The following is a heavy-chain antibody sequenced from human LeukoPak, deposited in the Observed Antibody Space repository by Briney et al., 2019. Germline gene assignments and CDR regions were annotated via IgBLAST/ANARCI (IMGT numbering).Heavy chain of an antibody. CDR1: GYTFTSYD. J-gene: IGHJ4*02. V-gene: IGHV1-8*01. Sequence: ASVKVSCKASGYTFTSYDINWVRQATGQGLEWVGWMNPNSGNTGYAQKFQGRVTMATDTSTRTASMELRSLRSDDTAVYYCARDSYSTTNWSDYWGQGTLVTVSS. CDR3: ARDSYSTTNWSDY. CDR2: MNPNSGNT. D-gene: IGHD1-1*01.